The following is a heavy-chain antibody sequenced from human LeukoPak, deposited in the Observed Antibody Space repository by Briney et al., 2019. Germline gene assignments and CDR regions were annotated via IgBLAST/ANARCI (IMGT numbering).Heavy chain of an antibody. CDR2: ISEVISGK. Sequence: PGGSLRLSCTASGFTFSSYDMSWVRQAPGKALEWVSSISEVISGKYYADSVKGRFTISRDTSKNTLYLQMNSLRAEDTAIYYCARASSSSRPYYFDYWGQGTLVSVSS. J-gene: IGHJ4*02. CDR1: GFTFSSYD. CDR3: ARASSSSRPYYFDY. V-gene: IGHV3-23*01. D-gene: IGHD6-6*01.